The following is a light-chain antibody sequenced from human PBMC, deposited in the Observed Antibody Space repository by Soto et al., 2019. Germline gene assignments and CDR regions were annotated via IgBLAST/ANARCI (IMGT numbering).Light chain of an antibody. CDR2: AAS. J-gene: IGKJ5*01. Sequence: AIRMTQSPSSLSASTGDRVTITCRASQGISSYLAWYQQKPGKAPKLLIYAASTLQSGVPSRFSGSGSGTDFTLTISCLQSADFATYYCQQYYSYPMYTFGQGTRMEIK. CDR3: QQYYSYPMYT. CDR1: QGISSY. V-gene: IGKV1-8*01.